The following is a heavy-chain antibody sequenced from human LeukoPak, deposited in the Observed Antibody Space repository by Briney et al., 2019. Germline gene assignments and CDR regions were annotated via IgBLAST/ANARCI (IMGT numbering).Heavy chain of an antibody. J-gene: IGHJ4*02. Sequence: GGSLRLSCAASGFTFSTYAMHWVRQAPGKGLQWVAVISYDGNNEYYTNSVKGRFSISRDNSRNTLYLQMNSLRAEDTAVYYCARAVSSGYYNLYFDYWGQGTLVTVSS. CDR3: ARAVSSGYYNLYFDY. V-gene: IGHV3-30-3*01. CDR2: ISYDGNNE. D-gene: IGHD3-22*01. CDR1: GFTFSTYA.